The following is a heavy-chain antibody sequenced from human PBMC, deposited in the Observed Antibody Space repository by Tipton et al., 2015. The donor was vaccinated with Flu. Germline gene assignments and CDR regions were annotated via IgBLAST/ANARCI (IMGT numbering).Heavy chain of an antibody. V-gene: IGHV3-7*01. CDR2: IKQDGSEK. CDR1: EFTFSSYW. J-gene: IGHJ4*02. Sequence: SLRLSCAASEFTFSSYWMSWVRQAPGKGLEWVANIKQDGSEKYYVDSVKGRFTISRDNAKNSLYLQMDSLRPEDTAVYYCTRQLDYWGQGALVTVSS. CDR3: TRQLDY.